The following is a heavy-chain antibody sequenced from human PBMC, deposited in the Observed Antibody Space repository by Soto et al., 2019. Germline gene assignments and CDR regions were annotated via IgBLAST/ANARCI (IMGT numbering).Heavy chain of an antibody. CDR1: GDSISSSHW. CDR3: AKDPPIDT. Sequence: QVQLQESGPGLVKPSGTLSLTCTVSGDSISSSHWWSWVRQPPGKGLEWIGEIFHSGSTHYNPSLKSRITISVDKSKKQFSLRLTSVTAADTDVYYCAKDPPIDTWGEGTLVTVSS. J-gene: IGHJ5*02. CDR2: IFHSGST. V-gene: IGHV4-4*02.